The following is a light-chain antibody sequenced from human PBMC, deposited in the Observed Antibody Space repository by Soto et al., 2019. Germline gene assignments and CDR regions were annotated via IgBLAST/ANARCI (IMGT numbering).Light chain of an antibody. J-gene: IGLJ2*01. CDR3: QTWGSGIVV. CDR2: LNSDGSH. Sequence: QLLLTQSPSASASLGASVKLTCTLSSGHSNYAIAWHQQQSEKGPRYLMKLNSDGSHSKGDGIPDRFSGSSSGAERYLTISSLLSEDEADYYCQTWGSGIVVFGGGTQLTVL. CDR1: SGHSNYA. V-gene: IGLV4-69*01.